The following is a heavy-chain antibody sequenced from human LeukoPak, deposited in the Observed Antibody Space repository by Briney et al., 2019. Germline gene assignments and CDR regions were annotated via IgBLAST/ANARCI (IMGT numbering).Heavy chain of an antibody. CDR3: ASEGFTYYYDSSGFFY. CDR1: GFTVSSNY. Sequence: GGSLRLSCAASGFTVSSNYMSWVRQAPGKGLEWVSVIYSGGSTYYADSVKGRFTISRDNSKNTLYLQMNSLRAEDTAVYYCASEGFTYYYDSSGFFYWGQGTLVTVSS. CDR2: IYSGGST. J-gene: IGHJ4*02. V-gene: IGHV3-66*02. D-gene: IGHD3-22*01.